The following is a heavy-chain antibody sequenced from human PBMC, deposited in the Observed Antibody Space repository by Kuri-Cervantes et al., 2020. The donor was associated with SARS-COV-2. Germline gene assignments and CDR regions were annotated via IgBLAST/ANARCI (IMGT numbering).Heavy chain of an antibody. V-gene: IGHV3-30*18. CDR1: GFTFSSYG. CDR2: ISYDGSNK. D-gene: IGHD5-24*01. CDR3: AKGSVEMATTY. Sequence: GSLRLSCAASGFTFSSYGMHWVRQALGKGLEWVAVISYDGSNKYYADSVKGRFTISRDNSKNTLYLQMNSLRAEDTAVYYCAKGSVEMATTYWGQGTLVTVSS. J-gene: IGHJ4*02.